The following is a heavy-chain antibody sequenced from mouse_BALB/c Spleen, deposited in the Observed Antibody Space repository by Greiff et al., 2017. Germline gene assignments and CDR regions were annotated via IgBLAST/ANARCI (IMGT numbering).Heavy chain of an antibody. V-gene: IGHV5-4*02. J-gene: IGHJ3*01. CDR1: GFTFSDYY. Sequence: EVQLQESGGGLVKPGGSLKLSCAASGFTFSDYYMYWVRQTPEKRLEWVATISDGGSYTYYPDSVKGRFTISRDNAKNNLYLQMSSLKSEDTAMYYCAREGALLRPGWFAYWGQGTLVTVSA. CDR2: ISDGGSYT. D-gene: IGHD1-2*01. CDR3: AREGALLRPGWFAY.